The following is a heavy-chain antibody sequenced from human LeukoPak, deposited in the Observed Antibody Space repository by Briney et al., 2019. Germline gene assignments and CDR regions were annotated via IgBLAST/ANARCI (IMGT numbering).Heavy chain of an antibody. Sequence: GGSLRLSCAASGFTFSSYAMSWVRQAPGKGLEWVSAISGSGGSTYYADSVKGRFTISRDNAKNSLYLQMNSLRAEDTAVYYCASSGIVVLGATYGSAFDYWGQGTLVTVSS. CDR2: ISGSGGST. V-gene: IGHV3-23*01. D-gene: IGHD2-15*01. CDR3: ASSGIVVLGATYGSAFDY. CDR1: GFTFSSYA. J-gene: IGHJ4*02.